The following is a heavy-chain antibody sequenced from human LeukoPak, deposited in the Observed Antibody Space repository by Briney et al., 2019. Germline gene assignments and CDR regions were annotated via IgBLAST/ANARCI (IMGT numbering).Heavy chain of an antibody. D-gene: IGHD6-13*01. CDR1: GFTFSDYY. Sequence: PGGSLRLSCAASGFTFSDYYMSWIRQAPGKGLEWVSYISSSSSYTNYADSVKGRFTISRDNAKNSLYLQMNSLRAEDTAVYYCARVGGSSWTPNWFDPWGQGTLVTVSS. J-gene: IGHJ5*02. CDR2: ISSSSSYT. CDR3: ARVGGSSWTPNWFDP. V-gene: IGHV3-11*05.